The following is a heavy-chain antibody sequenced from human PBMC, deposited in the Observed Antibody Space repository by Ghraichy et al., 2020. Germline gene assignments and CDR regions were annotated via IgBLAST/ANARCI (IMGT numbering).Heavy chain of an antibody. D-gene: IGHD3-16*02. J-gene: IGHJ3*02. CDR2: ISSSGSTI. Sequence: GGSLRLSCAASGFTFSSYEMNWVRQAPGKGLEWVSYISSSGSTIYYADSVKGRFTISRDNAKNSLYLQMNSLRAEDTAVYYCARGAASYDYIWGSYRPDAFDIWGQWTMVTVSS. V-gene: IGHV3-48*03. CDR1: GFTFSSYE. CDR3: ARGAASYDYIWGSYRPDAFDI.